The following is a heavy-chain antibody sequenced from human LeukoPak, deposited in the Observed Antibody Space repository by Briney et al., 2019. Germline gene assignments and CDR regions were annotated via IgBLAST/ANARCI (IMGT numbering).Heavy chain of an antibody. V-gene: IGHV3-11*01. Sequence: GGSLRLSCAASGFTFSDYYMSWIRQAPGKGLEWVSYISSSGSTISYADSVKGRFTISRDNAKNSLYLHMNSLRAEDTAVYYCARDLFYDSRADAFDIWGQGTMVTVSS. J-gene: IGHJ3*02. CDR2: ISSSGSTI. D-gene: IGHD3-22*01. CDR3: ARDLFYDSRADAFDI. CDR1: GFTFSDYY.